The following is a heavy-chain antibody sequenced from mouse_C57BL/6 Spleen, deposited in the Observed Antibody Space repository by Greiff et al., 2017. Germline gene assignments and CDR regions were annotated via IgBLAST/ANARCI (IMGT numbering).Heavy chain of an antibody. V-gene: IGHV5-6*01. CDR1: GFTFSSYG. Sequence: VQLKESGGDLVKPGGSLKLSCAASGFTFSSYGMSWVRQTPDKRLEWVATISSGGSYTYYPDSVKGRFTISRDNAKNTLYLQMSSLKSEDTAMYYCERFRFYGSYAMDYWGQGTSVTVSS. J-gene: IGHJ4*01. D-gene: IGHD2-2*01. CDR3: ERFRFYGSYAMDY. CDR2: ISSGGSYT.